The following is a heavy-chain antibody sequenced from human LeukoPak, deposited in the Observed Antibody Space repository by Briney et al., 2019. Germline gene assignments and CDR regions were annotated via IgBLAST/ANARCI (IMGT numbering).Heavy chain of an antibody. V-gene: IGHV3-33*06. D-gene: IGHD5-18*01. Sequence: PGGSLRLSCAASGFTFSSYGMHWVRQAPGKGLEWVAVIWYDGSNKYYADSVKGRFTISRDNAKNMVYLQINSLRAEDTAIYYCAKDIAQGYTFGSIEQDYWGQGTLVTVSS. CDR3: AKDIAQGYTFGSIEQDY. CDR2: IWYDGSNK. CDR1: GFTFSSYG. J-gene: IGHJ4*02.